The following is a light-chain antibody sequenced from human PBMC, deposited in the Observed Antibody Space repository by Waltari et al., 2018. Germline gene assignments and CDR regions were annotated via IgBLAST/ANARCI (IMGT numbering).Light chain of an antibody. Sequence: SYVLTQPPSVSVAPGKTARINCGGNNIGSKSVHWYQQKPGQAPVLVIYYDSDRPSGIPERFSRANSGNTATLTISRVEAGDEADYYCQVWDRSSDHPVFGGGTKLTVL. J-gene: IGLJ3*02. CDR3: QVWDRSSDHPV. CDR2: YDS. V-gene: IGLV3-21*04. CDR1: NIGSKS.